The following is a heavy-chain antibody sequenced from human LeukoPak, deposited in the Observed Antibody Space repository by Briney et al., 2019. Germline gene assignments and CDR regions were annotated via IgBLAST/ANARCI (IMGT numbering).Heavy chain of an antibody. J-gene: IGHJ5*02. Sequence: ASVKVSCKASGYTFTGYYMHWVRQAPGQGLEWMGWINPNSGGTNYAQKFQGRVTMTRDTSISTAYMELSRLGSDDTAVYYCARGGDSSSWYGWFDPWGQGTLVTVSS. V-gene: IGHV1-2*02. CDR2: INPNSGGT. CDR3: ARGGDSSSWYGWFDP. CDR1: GYTFTGYY. D-gene: IGHD6-13*01.